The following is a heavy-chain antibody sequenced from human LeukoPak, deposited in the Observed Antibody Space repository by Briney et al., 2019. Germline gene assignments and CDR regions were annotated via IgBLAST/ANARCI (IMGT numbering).Heavy chain of an antibody. CDR1: GFTFSNYG. J-gene: IGHJ4*02. CDR2: ISYDGSDK. Sequence: GGSLRLSCAASGFTFSNYGMHWVRQASGKGLEWVAVISYDGSDKYFADSMKGRFTISRDNSKNMLYLQMNSLKAEDTAVYYCANFYGDYLSPTDWGQGTLVTVSS. CDR3: ANFYGDYLSPTD. D-gene: IGHD4-17*01. V-gene: IGHV3-30*18.